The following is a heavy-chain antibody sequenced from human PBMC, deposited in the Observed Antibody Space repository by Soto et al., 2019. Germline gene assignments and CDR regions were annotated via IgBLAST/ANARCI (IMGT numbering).Heavy chain of an antibody. J-gene: IGHJ4*02. CDR3: ARRRIVRTTNFDY. V-gene: IGHV4-39*01. CDR1: GRSITSSSFY. CDR2: IFPTGAT. D-gene: IGHD1-26*01. Sequence: PSETLSPTCTVSGRSITSSSFYWGWIRQPPGKGLEWIGHIFPTGATYYNPNLKSGLRMSVDTSKNQFSLNLISVTATGTAVYYCARRRIVRTTNFDYWGQGTLVTVYS.